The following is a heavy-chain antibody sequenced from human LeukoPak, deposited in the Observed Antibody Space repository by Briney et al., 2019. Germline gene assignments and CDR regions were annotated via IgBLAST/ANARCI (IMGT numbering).Heavy chain of an antibody. D-gene: IGHD3-10*01. J-gene: IGHJ4*02. V-gene: IGHV4-38-2*01. Sequence: SETLSLTCAVSGYSISSGYYWCWIRQPPGKGLEWIGSIYHSGSTYYNPSLKSRVTISVDTSKNQFSLKLSSVTAADTAVYYCARAPVRGDIIYFDYWGQGTLVTVSS. CDR1: GYSISSGYY. CDR3: ARAPVRGDIIYFDY. CDR2: IYHSGST.